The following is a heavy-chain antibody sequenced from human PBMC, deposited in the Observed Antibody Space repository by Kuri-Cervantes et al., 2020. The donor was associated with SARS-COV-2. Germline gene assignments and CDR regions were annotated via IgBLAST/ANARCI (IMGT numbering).Heavy chain of an antibody. V-gene: IGHV3-74*01. D-gene: IGHD1-1*01. Sequence: AETLSPTCAASGFTFSGHWIHWVRQAPGKGLGWVSRINPGGSYTNNADSVKGRFTLSRDNAKNMLFLQMNSLRAEDTAVYYCVRDGDHWNFDYWGQGTLVTVSS. CDR2: INPGGSYT. J-gene: IGHJ4*02. CDR1: GFTFSGHW. CDR3: VRDGDHWNFDY.